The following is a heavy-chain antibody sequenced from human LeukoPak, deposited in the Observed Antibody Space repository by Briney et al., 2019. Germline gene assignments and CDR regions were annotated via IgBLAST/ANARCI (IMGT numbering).Heavy chain of an antibody. CDR1: GFIFSSYA. V-gene: IGHV3-30*14. D-gene: IGHD4/OR15-4a*01. CDR2: ISYDGSNK. J-gene: IGHJ4*02. CDR3: ARRAGAYSHPYDY. Sequence: PGRSLRLSCAASGFIFSSYAMHWVRRAPGKGLEWVALISYDGSNKYYADSVKGRFTISRDNSKNTLYLQMNSLRAEDTAVYYCARRAGAYSHPYDYWGQGTLVTVSS.